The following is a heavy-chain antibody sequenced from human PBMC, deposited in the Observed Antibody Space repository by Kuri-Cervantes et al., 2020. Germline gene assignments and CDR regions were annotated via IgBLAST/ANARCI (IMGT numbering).Heavy chain of an antibody. CDR1: GFTFSSYA. CDR3: ARDLGDYGSGSYFDY. V-gene: IGHV3-30-3*01. Sequence: GGSLRLSCAASGFTFSSYAMHWVRQAPGKGLEWVAVISYDGSNKYYADSVKGRFTISRDNSKNTLYLLMNSLRAEDTAVYYCARDLGDYGSGSYFDYWGQGTLVTVSS. CDR2: ISYDGSNK. J-gene: IGHJ4*02. D-gene: IGHD3-10*01.